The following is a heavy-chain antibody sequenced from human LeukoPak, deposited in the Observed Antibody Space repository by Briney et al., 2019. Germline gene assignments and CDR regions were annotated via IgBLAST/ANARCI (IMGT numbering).Heavy chain of an antibody. CDR1: GFTFIAYG. Sequence: SGGSLRLSCAASGFTFIAYGMTWVRQAPGKGLEWVSTVSGSGGSTYFADSVKGRFTVSRDNAKNMLFLQMNSLRAEDTAIYYCAQGDRQLDYWGLGTLVTVSS. V-gene: IGHV3-23*01. CDR2: VSGSGGST. CDR3: AQGDRQLDY. J-gene: IGHJ4*02. D-gene: IGHD6-13*01.